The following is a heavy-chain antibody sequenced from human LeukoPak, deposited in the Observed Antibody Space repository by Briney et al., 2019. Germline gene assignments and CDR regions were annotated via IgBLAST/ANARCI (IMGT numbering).Heavy chain of an antibody. D-gene: IGHD6-13*01. V-gene: IGHV3-23*01. Sequence: SGGSLRLSCAASGFTFSNYAMSWVRQAPGKAPEWVSAIFHSGGTTYYADSVRGRFTISRDNSKNTLYLQMNSLRAEDTAVYYCAKEQQLPYYYFDYWGQGTLVTVSS. CDR1: GFTFSNYA. CDR3: AKEQQLPYYYFDY. CDR2: IFHSGGTT. J-gene: IGHJ4*02.